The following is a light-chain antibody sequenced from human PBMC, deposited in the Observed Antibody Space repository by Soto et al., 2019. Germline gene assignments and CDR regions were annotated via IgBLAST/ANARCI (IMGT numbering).Light chain of an antibody. CDR3: CSCAVSYTYV. Sequence: QSVLTQPRSVSGSPGQSVTISCTGTSSDVGGYNYVSWYQQHPGKAPKLMIYDVSKRPSGVPDRFSGSKSGNTASLTLSGLQAEDEADYYCCSCAVSYTYVFGTWTKLTVL. CDR2: DVS. V-gene: IGLV2-11*01. CDR1: SSDVGGYNY. J-gene: IGLJ1*01.